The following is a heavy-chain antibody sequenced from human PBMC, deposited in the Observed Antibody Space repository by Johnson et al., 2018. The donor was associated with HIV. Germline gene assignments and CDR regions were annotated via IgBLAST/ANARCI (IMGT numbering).Heavy chain of an antibody. D-gene: IGHD6-13*01. Sequence: EVQLVESGGGLVQPGRSLRLSCAASGFTFSSYAMSWVRQAPGKGLEWVSAISGSGGSTYYADSVKGRFTISRDNSKNTLYLQMDSLRAGDSAVYYCARDGVYSSPHDAFDIWGQGTMVTVSP. CDR3: ARDGVYSSPHDAFDI. J-gene: IGHJ3*02. CDR2: ISGSGGST. V-gene: IGHV3-23*04. CDR1: GFTFSSYA.